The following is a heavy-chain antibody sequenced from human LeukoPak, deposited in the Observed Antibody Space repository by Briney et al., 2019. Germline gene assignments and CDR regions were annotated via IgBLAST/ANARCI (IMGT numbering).Heavy chain of an antibody. D-gene: IGHD2-2*01. J-gene: IGHJ2*01. Sequence: ASVKVSCKASGGTFSSYAISWVRQAPGQGLEWMGGIIPIFGTANYAQKFQGRVTITTDESTSTAYMELSSLRSEVTAVYYCARRVVDSLDFVGYCSSTSCPWYFDLWGRGTLVTVSS. CDR1: GGTFSSYA. CDR3: ARRVVDSLDFVGYCSSTSCPWYFDL. V-gene: IGHV1-69*05. CDR2: IIPIFGTA.